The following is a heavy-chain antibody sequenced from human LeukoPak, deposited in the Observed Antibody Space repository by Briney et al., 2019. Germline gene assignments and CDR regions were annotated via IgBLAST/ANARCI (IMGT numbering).Heavy chain of an antibody. Sequence: NPSETLSLTCTVSGVSISSYYWSWIRQPPGKGLEWIGYIYYSGSTNYNPSLKSRVTISVDTSKNQFSLKVRSVTAADTAVYYCARGALGYCSGGSCTDYWGQGTLVTVSS. CDR3: ARGALGYCSGGSCTDY. CDR1: GVSISSYY. CDR2: IYYSGST. V-gene: IGHV4-59*01. D-gene: IGHD2-15*01. J-gene: IGHJ4*02.